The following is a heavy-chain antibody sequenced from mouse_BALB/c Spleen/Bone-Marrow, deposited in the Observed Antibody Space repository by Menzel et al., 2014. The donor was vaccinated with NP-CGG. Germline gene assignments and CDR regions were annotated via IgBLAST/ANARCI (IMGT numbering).Heavy chain of an antibody. CDR3: ARPPYYYGSSYYWYFDV. J-gene: IGHJ1*01. V-gene: IGHV1-84*02. CDR1: GYTFTDYY. D-gene: IGHD1-1*01. CDR2: IYPGGGNT. Sequence: VQLQQSGPELVKPGASVKISCKASGYTFTDYYINWVKQKPGQGLEWIGWIYPGGGNTKYNEKFKGKATLTVDTSSSTAYMQLSSLTSEDTAVYFCARPPYYYGSSYYWYFDVWGAGTTVTVPS.